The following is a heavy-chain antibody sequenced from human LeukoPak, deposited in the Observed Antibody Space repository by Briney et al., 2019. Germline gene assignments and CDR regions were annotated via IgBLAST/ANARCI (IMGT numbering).Heavy chain of an antibody. CDR2: IWYDGSNK. CDR3: ARERRSGSYLWDY. Sequence: GGSLRLSCAASGFTFSSYGMHWVRQAPGKGLEWVAVIWYDGSNKYYADSVKGRFTISRDNSKNTLYLQMNSLRAEDTAVYYCARERRSGSYLWDYWGQRTLVTVSS. J-gene: IGHJ4*02. CDR1: GFTFSSYG. V-gene: IGHV3-33*01. D-gene: IGHD1-26*01.